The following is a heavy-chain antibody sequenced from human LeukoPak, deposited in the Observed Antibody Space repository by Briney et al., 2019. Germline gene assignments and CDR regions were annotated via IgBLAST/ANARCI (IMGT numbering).Heavy chain of an antibody. V-gene: IGHV1-69*05. Sequence: VASVKVSCKASVGTFIRYPISWVRQAPGQGLEWMGGIIPIFGSASYARKFQDRVTIITDECTSTVHMELSSLRSEDMAVYYCARGKRESGCDIYHFDYWGQGTLVTVSS. CDR3: ARGKRESGCDIYHFDY. CDR1: VGTFIRYP. J-gene: IGHJ4*02. CDR2: IIPIFGSA. D-gene: IGHD5-12*01.